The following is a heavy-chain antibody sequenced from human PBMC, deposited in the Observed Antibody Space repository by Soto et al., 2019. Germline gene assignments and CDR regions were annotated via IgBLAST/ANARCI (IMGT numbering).Heavy chain of an antibody. D-gene: IGHD5-18*01. CDR2: IKQDGIEK. J-gene: IGHJ3*01. Sequence: GGSLRLSCAASGFTFRSFWMNWVRQAPGKGLEWVANIKQDGIEKYYVDSVKGRFTISRDNVKNSLFLNMDSLRPEDTAVYHFLKLDLDTAVVNIPDAFDFWGPWTMVTVSS. V-gene: IGHV3-7*01. CDR3: LKLDLDTAVVNIPDAFDF. CDR1: GFTFRSFW.